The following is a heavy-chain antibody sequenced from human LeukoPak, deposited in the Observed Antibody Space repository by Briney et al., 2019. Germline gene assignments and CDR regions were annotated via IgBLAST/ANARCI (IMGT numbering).Heavy chain of an antibody. J-gene: IGHJ4*02. Sequence: SETLSLTCTVSGGSISSYYWSWIRQPPGKGLEWIGYIYYSGSTNYNPSLKSRVTISVDTSKNQFSLKLGSVTAADTAVYYCARVVVRGVRRNFDYWGQGTLVTVSS. V-gene: IGHV4-59*01. CDR2: IYYSGST. CDR1: GGSISSYY. D-gene: IGHD3-10*01. CDR3: ARVVVRGVRRNFDY.